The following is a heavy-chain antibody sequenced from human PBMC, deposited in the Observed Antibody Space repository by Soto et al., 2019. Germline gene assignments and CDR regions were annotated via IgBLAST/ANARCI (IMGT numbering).Heavy chain of an antibody. J-gene: IGHJ4*02. D-gene: IGHD6-13*01. CDR1: GYTFTSSA. CDR3: ARVIAAAVDFDY. CDR2: ISADNGNT. V-gene: IGHV1-3*01. Sequence: ASVKVTCKASGYTFTSSAMRWVRQAPGQRLEWMGWISADNGNTNYAQKLQGRVTITRDTSTSTAYMELRSLRSDDTAVYYCARVIAAAVDFDYWGQGTLVTVSS.